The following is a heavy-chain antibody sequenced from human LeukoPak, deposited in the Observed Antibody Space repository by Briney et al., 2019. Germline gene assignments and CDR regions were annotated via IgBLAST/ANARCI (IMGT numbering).Heavy chain of an antibody. D-gene: IGHD6-13*01. CDR2: IKSKTDGGTT. V-gene: IGHV3-15*01. CDR3: TTSSSWPGAFDI. Sequence: GGSLRLSCAASGFTFSNAWMSWVRQAPEKGLEWVGRIKSKTDGGTTDYAAPVKGRFTISRDDSKNTLYLQMNSLKTEDTAVYYCTTSSSWPGAFDIWGQGTMVTVSS. J-gene: IGHJ3*02. CDR1: GFTFSNAW.